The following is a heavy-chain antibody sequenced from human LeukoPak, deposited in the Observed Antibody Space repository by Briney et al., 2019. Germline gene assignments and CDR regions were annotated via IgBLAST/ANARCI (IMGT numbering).Heavy chain of an antibody. D-gene: IGHD6-13*01. Sequence: GGSLRLSCAASGFTFSSYGMHWVRQAPGKGLERVAVISYDGSNKYYADSVKGRFTISRDNSKNTLYLQMNSLRAEDTAVYYCAKDRTSSKYSSSWYGGSFDYWGQGTLVTVSS. V-gene: IGHV3-30*18. J-gene: IGHJ4*02. CDR3: AKDRTSSKYSSSWYGGSFDY. CDR2: ISYDGSNK. CDR1: GFTFSSYG.